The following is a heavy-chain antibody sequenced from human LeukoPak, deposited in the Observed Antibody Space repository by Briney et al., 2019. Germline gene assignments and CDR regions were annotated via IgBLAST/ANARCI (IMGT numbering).Heavy chain of an antibody. Sequence: PGGSLRLSCAASGFTFDDYGMSWVRQAPGNGLEWASGINWNGGSTGYADSVKGRFTISRDNAKNSLYLQMNSLRAEDTAVYYCATNDGYNYYFDYWGQGTLVTVSS. V-gene: IGHV3-20*04. CDR1: GFTFDDYG. CDR2: INWNGGST. J-gene: IGHJ4*02. D-gene: IGHD5-24*01. CDR3: ATNDGYNYYFDY.